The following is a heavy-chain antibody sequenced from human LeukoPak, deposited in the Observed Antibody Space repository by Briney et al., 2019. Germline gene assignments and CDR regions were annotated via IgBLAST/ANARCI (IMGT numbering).Heavy chain of an antibody. CDR1: GYTFTGYY. J-gene: IGHJ4*02. V-gene: IGHV1-2*02. Sequence: ASVKVSCKASGYTFTGYYMHWVRQAPRQGLEWMGWINPNSGGTNYAQQFQVRVTMTRDKSMSTAYMELSRLRSNDTAVYSCARGRYSGYDYVYWGQGTLVTDSS. CDR3: ARGRYSGYDYVY. D-gene: IGHD5-12*01. CDR2: INPNSGGT.